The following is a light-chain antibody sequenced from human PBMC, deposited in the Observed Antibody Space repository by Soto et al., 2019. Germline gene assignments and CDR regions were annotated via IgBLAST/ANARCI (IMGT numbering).Light chain of an antibody. CDR3: SSYAGSSNLV. CDR2: EVN. CDR1: SSDVGGYNY. Sequence: QSALTQPPSASGSPGQSVSISCTGTSSDVGGYNYVSWYQQHPGKAPKLMIYEVNQRPSGVPDRFSGSKSDNTASLTVSTLQAEDEADYYCSSYAGSSNLVFGGETKLTVL. V-gene: IGLV2-8*01. J-gene: IGLJ2*01.